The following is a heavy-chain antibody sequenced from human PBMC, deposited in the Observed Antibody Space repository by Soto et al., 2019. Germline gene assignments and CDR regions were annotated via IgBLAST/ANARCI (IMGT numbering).Heavy chain of an antibody. J-gene: IGHJ4*02. CDR2: IYYSGST. D-gene: IGHD3-10*01. V-gene: IGHV4-30-4*01. CDR1: GGSISSGDYY. CDR3: ARARGITMVRGTSEFDY. Sequence: SETLSLTCTVSGGSISSGDYYWSWIRQPPGKGLEWIGYIYYSGSTYYNPSLKSRVTISVDTSKNQFSLKLSSVTAADTAVYYCARARGITMVRGTSEFDYWGQGTPVTVSS.